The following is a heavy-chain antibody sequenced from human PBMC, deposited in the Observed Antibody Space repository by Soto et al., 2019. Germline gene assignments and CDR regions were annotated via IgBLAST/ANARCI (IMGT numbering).Heavy chain of an antibody. D-gene: IGHD2-21*01. J-gene: IGHJ6*02. V-gene: IGHV1-18*01. CDR1: GYSFITYG. CDR3: AREGVRPYYYYGMDV. CDR2: ISGYNGDT. Sequence: QVHLVQSGAEVKKPGASVKVSCKASGYSFITYGISWVRQAPGQGLEWMGWISGYNGDTNYAQNFQARVTMTTDTSTSTAYMELRSLRSDDTAVYYCAREGVRPYYYYGMDVWGQGTTVTVSS.